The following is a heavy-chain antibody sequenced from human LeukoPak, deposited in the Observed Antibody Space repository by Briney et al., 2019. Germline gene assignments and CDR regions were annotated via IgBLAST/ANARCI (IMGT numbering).Heavy chain of an antibody. J-gene: IGHJ4*02. V-gene: IGHV4-34*01. CDR3: ARGDILTGYFSLFDY. CDR1: GGSFSGYY. Sequence: SETLSLTCAVYGGSFSGYYWSWIRQPPGKGLEWIGEINHSGSTNYNPSLKSRVTMSVDTSKNQFSLKLSSVTAADTAVYYCARGDILTGYFSLFDYWGQGTLVTVSS. D-gene: IGHD3-9*01. CDR2: INHSGST.